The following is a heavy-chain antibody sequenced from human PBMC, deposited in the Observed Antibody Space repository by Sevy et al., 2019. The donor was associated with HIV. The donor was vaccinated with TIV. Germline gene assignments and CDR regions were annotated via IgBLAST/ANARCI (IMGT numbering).Heavy chain of an antibody. D-gene: IGHD2-15*01. CDR2: ISSSSRYI. CDR1: GFTFSNYN. V-gene: IGHV3-21*01. CDR3: ARVVAYCSGGSCFPGYYYGMDV. Sequence: GGSLRLSCAASGFTFSNYNMNWVRQPPGKGLEWVSSISSSSRYIYYADSMKGRFTISRDNAKNSLYLQMNSLRAEDTAVYYCARVVAYCSGGSCFPGYYYGMDVWGQGTTVTVSS. J-gene: IGHJ6*02.